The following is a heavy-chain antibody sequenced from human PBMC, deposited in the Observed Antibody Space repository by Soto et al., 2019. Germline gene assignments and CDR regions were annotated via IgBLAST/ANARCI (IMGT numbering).Heavy chain of an antibody. V-gene: IGHV1-3*01. J-gene: IGHJ4*02. D-gene: IGHD2-2*01. CDR3: ARAPGGPAAIADY. CDR1: GYTFTSYS. Sequence: QVQLVQSGAEVKKPGASVKVSCKASGYTFTSYSMHWVRQAPGQRLEWMGWINAGNGNTKYSQKFQGRVTITRDTSASTAYMELSSLRSEDTAVYYCARAPGGPAAIADYWGQGTLVTVSS. CDR2: INAGNGNT.